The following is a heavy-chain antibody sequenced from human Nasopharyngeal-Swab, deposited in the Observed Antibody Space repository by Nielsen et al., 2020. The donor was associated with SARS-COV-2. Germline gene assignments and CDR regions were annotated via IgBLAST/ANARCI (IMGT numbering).Heavy chain of an antibody. V-gene: IGHV3-23*01. D-gene: IGHD4-17*01. CDR1: GFIFKNYA. CDR2: ISGADDST. J-gene: IGHJ4*02. CDR3: ARATTVTFHY. Sequence: GESLKISCSASGFIFKNYAMNWVRQAPGRGLEWVSAISGADDSTKYADSVKGRFTISRDNSKNTLDLQMNSLRAEDTAVYYCARATTVTFHYWGQGTLVTVSS.